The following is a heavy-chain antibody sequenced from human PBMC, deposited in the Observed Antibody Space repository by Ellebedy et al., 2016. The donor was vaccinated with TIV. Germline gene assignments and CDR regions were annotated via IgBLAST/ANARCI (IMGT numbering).Heavy chain of an antibody. CDR2: ITSTSSNI. CDR1: GFTFSSYS. D-gene: IGHD2-2*03. CDR3: ARDFWGLGYCSSTSCLFDY. Sequence: GESLKISXAASGFTFSSYSMNWVRQAPGKGLEWVSSITSTSSNIYYADSVKGRFTISRDNAKNSLYLQMNSLRAEDTAVYYCARDFWGLGYCSSTSCLFDYWGQGTLVTVSS. J-gene: IGHJ4*02. V-gene: IGHV3-21*01.